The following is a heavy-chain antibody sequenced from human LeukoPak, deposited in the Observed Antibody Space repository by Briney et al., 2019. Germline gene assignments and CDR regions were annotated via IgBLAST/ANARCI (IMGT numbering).Heavy chain of an antibody. V-gene: IGHV4-34*01. J-gene: IGHJ4*02. D-gene: IGHD2-2*01. CDR3: ATVYCSSTSCYANY. CDR2: INHSGST. Sequence: PSETLSLTCAVYGGSFSGYYWSWIRQPPGQGLEWIGEINHSGSTNYNPSLKSRVTISVDTSKNQFSLKLSSVTAADTAVYYCATVYCSSTSCYANYWGQGTLVTVSS. CDR1: GGSFSGYY.